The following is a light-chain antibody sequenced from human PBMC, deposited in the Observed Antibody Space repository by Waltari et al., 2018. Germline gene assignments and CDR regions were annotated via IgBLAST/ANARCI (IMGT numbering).Light chain of an antibody. V-gene: IGKV1-9*01. CDR3: QQLNIYPHT. Sequence: DIQLTHSPSFLSASVGDRVTITCRASPGISSYLAWYQQRPGTAPKLLISAASTLQSGVPSRFSGSGSGTEFTLTISSLQPEDFATYYCQQLNIYPHTFGQGTKLEI. CDR2: AAS. CDR1: PGISSY. J-gene: IGKJ2*01.